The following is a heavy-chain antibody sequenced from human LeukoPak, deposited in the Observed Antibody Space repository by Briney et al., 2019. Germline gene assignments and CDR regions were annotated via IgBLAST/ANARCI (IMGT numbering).Heavy chain of an antibody. V-gene: IGHV3-48*03. CDR2: ISSSGSTI. D-gene: IGHD4-17*01. J-gene: IGHJ4*02. CDR1: GFTFSSYE. CDR3: ARDPTPYGDYPYYFDY. Sequence: GGSLRLSCAASGFTFSSYEMNWVRQAPGKGLEWVSYISSSGSTIYYADSVKGRFTNSRDNAKNSLYLQMNSLRAEDTAVYYCARDPTPYGDYPYYFDYWGQGTLVTVSS.